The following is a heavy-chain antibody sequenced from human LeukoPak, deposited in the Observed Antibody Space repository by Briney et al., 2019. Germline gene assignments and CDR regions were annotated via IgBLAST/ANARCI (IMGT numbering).Heavy chain of an antibody. J-gene: IGHJ5*02. V-gene: IGHV1-2*02. CDR1: GYTFTGYY. CDR2: INPNSGGT. D-gene: IGHD6-13*01. CDR3: ARSRLLSSWNPGGLLKSWFDP. Sequence: GASVKVSCKASGYTFTGYYMHWVRQAPGQGLEWMGWINPNSGGTNYAQKFQGRVTMTRDTSISTAYMELSRLRSDDTAAYYCARSRLLSSWNPGGLLKSWFDPWGQGTLVTVSS.